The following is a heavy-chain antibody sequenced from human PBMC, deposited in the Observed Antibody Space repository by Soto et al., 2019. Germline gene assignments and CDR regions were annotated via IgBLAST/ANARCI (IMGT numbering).Heavy chain of an antibody. CDR1: GGTFSSYT. V-gene: IGHV1-69*02. J-gene: IGHJ3*02. CDR2: IIPILGIA. CDR3: DCLQLERNGAFDI. Sequence: QVQLVQSGAEVKKPGSSVKVSCKASGGTFSSYTISWVRQAPGQGLEWMGRIIPILGIANYAQKFQGRVTITADKSTSTAYMELSSLRSEDTAVYYCDCLQLERNGAFDIWGQGTMVTVSS. D-gene: IGHD1-1*01.